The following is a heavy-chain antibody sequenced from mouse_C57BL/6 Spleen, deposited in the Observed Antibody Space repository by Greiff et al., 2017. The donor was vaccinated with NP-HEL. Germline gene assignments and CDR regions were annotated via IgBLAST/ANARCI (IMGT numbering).Heavy chain of an antibody. V-gene: IGHV1-7*01. CDR2: INPSSGYT. D-gene: IGHD3-2*02. J-gene: IGHJ2*01. Sequence: QVQLKESGAELAKPGASVKLSCKASGYTFTSYWMHWVKQRPGQGLEWIGYINPSSGYTKYNQKFKDKATLTADKYSSTAYMQLSSLTYEDSAVYYCARKKSDSSGYLPFDYWGQGTTLTVSA. CDR1: GYTFTSYW. CDR3: ARKKSDSSGYLPFDY.